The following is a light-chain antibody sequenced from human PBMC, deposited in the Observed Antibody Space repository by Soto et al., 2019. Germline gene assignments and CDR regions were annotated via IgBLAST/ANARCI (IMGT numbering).Light chain of an antibody. CDR2: GAS. V-gene: IGKV3-20*01. CDR1: QTVTSNC. Sequence: EIVLTQSPGTLSSSPGERATLSCRASQTVTSNCLAWYQQKPGQAPRLLFFGASIRATGLPDRFSGGGSGTDFTLTISRLEPEDFAVYYCQQYGSSPGTFGQGTKVEVK. CDR3: QQYGSSPGT. J-gene: IGKJ1*01.